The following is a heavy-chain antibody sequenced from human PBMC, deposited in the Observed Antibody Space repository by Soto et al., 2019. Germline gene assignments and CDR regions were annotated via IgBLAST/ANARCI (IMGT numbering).Heavy chain of an antibody. CDR2: IIPVFATP. D-gene: IGHD6-6*01. CDR3: LREDRSSDY. Sequence: QVQLVQSGAEVKMPGSSVKVSCTASGDTFSNYAISWARQAPGQGLEWMGGIIPVFATPHYAQRFQGRVSITADESTRTVYMELSSLASDDTAVYYCLREDRSSDYWGQGTLVIVSS. J-gene: IGHJ4*02. V-gene: IGHV1-69*01. CDR1: GDTFSNYA.